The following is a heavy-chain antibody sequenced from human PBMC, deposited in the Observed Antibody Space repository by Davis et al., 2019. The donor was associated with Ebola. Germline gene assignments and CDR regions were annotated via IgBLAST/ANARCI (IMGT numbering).Heavy chain of an antibody. Sequence: PSETLSLTCTVSGGSITSNNYYWSWVRQHPGKGLEWIGYISYSGRTYYNPSLKSRITTSVDTSKNQFSLNLSSVTAADTAVYYCAGPYYYSMDVWGKGTTVTVYS. J-gene: IGHJ6*03. CDR2: ISYSGRT. V-gene: IGHV4-31*03. CDR3: AGPYYYSMDV. CDR1: GGSITSNNYY.